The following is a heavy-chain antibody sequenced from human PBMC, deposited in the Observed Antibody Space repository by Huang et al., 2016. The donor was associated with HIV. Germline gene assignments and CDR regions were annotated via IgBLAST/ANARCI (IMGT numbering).Heavy chain of an antibody. J-gene: IGHJ4*02. CDR1: GFTFSSYG. D-gene: IGHD2-15*01. V-gene: IGHV3-30*02. Sequence: QVQLVESGGGVVQPGGSLRLSCATSGFTFSSYGMHWVRQAPGLGLEWVACIKYDGTKKYYADSVKGRFNISRDNSKNMLHLQMNNLRVEDTAAYFCAKVTLGFDYWGQGTWVTVSS. CDR2: IKYDGTKK. CDR3: AKVTLGFDY.